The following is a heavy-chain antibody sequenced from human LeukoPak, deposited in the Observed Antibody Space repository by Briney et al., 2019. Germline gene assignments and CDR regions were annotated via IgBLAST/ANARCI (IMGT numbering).Heavy chain of an antibody. CDR1: GFTFSSYS. Sequence: GGSLRLSCAASGFTFSSYSMNWVRQAPGKGLEWVSSISSSSSYIYYADSVKGRFTISRDNAKNSLYLQMNSLRAEDTAVYYCARSVLYSSGWTLGYFDYWGQGTLVTVSS. D-gene: IGHD6-19*01. CDR3: ARSVLYSSGWTLGYFDY. J-gene: IGHJ4*02. V-gene: IGHV3-21*01. CDR2: ISSSSSYI.